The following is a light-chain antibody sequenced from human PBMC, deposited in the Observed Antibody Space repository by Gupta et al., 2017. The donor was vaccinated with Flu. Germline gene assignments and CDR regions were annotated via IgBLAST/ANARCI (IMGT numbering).Light chain of an antibody. CDR2: TAS. CDR1: QGIRND. CDR3: RQVNSYPKT. J-gene: IGKJ4*01. Sequence: PSSLSASGGDRVTVTGRASQGIRNDLGWFQQTPGKAPKRLMYTASNLQSGVPSRFSGSGSGTQFTLTISSLQPEDFATYYCRQVNSYPKTLGRGTKVEIK. V-gene: IGKV1-17*01.